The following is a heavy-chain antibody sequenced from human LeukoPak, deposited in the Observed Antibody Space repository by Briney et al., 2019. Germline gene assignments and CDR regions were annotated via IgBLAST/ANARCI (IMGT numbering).Heavy chain of an antibody. CDR3: ASRDSSGFDY. J-gene: IGHJ4*02. Sequence: SETLSITCTVSGGSISSYYWSWIRQPPGKGLEWIGYIYYSGSTNYNPSLKSRVTISVDTSKNQFSLKLSSVTAADTAVYYCASRDSSGFDYWGQGTLVTVSS. D-gene: IGHD3-22*01. V-gene: IGHV4-59*01. CDR1: GGSISSYY. CDR2: IYYSGST.